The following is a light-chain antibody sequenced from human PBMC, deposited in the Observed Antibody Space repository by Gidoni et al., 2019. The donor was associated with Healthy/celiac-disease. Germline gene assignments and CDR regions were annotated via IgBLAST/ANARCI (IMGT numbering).Light chain of an antibody. CDR2: ASS. V-gene: IGKV1-39*01. Sequence: DIQMTQSPSSLSAAVGDRVTITCRSSQSISSYLNLYQQKPGKAPMLLIYASSRLQSGVPSRFSGSGSGTYFTLTISRLQPEYFATYYCQQSYSTPITFGGGTKVEIK. CDR1: QSISSY. J-gene: IGKJ4*01. CDR3: QQSYSTPIT.